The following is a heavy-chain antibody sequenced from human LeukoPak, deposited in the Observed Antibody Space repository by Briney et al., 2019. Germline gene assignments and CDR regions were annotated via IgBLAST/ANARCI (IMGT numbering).Heavy chain of an antibody. J-gene: IGHJ4*02. V-gene: IGHV3-23*01. CDR1: GFTFSSYA. CDR3: AKAPQKYCSTTCYFDY. CDR2: ISGSGGTT. Sequence: GGSLRLSCAAAGFTFSSYAMTWVRQAPGKGLEWVSSISGSGGTTYYADSVKGRFIISRDNSKNTLFLQMNSVRAEDTAVYYCAKAPQKYCSTTCYFDYWGQGTLVTVSS. D-gene: IGHD2-2*01.